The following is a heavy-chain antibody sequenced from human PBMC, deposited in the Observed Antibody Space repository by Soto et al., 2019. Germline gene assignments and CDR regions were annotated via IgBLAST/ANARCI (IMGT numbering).Heavy chain of an antibody. D-gene: IGHD3-22*01. CDR2: FDPEDGET. CDR1: GYTLTELS. J-gene: IGHJ5*02. CDR3: ATQAQYYYDSRALWRYNWFDP. V-gene: IGHV1-24*01. Sequence: VASVKVSCKVSGYTLTELSMHWVQQAPGKGLEWMGGFDPEDGETIYAQKFQGRVTMTEDTSTDTAYMELSSLRSEDTAVYYCATQAQYYYDSRALWRYNWFDPWGQGTLVTVSS.